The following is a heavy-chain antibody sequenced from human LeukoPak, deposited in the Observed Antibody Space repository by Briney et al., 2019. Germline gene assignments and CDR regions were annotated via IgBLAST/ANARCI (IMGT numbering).Heavy chain of an antibody. CDR1: GGSIISTTYY. D-gene: IGHD2-2*01. V-gene: IGHV3-23*01. CDR3: AKVGVPAVMELGTRGVATTIELDY. J-gene: IGHJ4*02. Sequence: ETLSLTCTVSGGSIISTTYYWGWIRQPPGKGLEWVSGISGSGGSTYYADSVKGRFTISRDNSKNTLYLQMNSLRADDTAVYYCAKVGVPAVMELGTRGVATTIELDYWGQGTLVTVSS. CDR2: ISGSGGST.